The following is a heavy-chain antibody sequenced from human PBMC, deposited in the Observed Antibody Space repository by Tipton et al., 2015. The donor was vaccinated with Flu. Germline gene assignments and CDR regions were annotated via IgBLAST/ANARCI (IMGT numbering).Heavy chain of an antibody. J-gene: IGHJ4*02. CDR1: GFTFSNYA. D-gene: IGHD3-10*01. V-gene: IGHV3-23*01. CDR2: ISASGGSP. Sequence: SLRLSCAASGFTFSNYAMSWVRQAPGKGLEWVSAISASGGSPYFADSVKGRFTISRDNSKNMVYLQMNALRAEDTAVYYCAKASTWFGELLFPWGQGTPVTVSS. CDR3: AKASTWFGELLFP.